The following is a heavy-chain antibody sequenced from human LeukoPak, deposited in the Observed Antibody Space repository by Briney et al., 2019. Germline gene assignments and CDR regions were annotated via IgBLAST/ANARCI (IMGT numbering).Heavy chain of an antibody. D-gene: IGHD3-3*02. CDR2: IYHSGST. V-gene: IGHV4-38-2*01. CDR3: ARHSTHFWSGLDWFDP. J-gene: IGHJ5*02. Sequence: SETLSLTCAVSGYSISSGYYWGWIRQRPGQGLEWIASIYHSGSTYYNPSLKSRVTISVDTSKNQFSLKLSSVTAADTDVYYCARHSTHFWSGLDWFDPWGQGTLVTVSS. CDR1: GYSISSGYY.